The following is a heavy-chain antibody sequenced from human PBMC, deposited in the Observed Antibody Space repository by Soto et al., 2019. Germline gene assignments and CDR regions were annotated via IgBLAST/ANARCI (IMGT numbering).Heavy chain of an antibody. CDR1: GFTFSSYA. Sequence: GGSLRLSCSASGFTFSSYAMHWVRQAPGKGLEYVSAISSNGGSTYYADSVKGRFTISRDNSKNTLYLQMSSLRAEDTAVYYCVHPAYYYDSSGPEKNAFDIWGQGTMVTVSS. D-gene: IGHD3-22*01. CDR2: ISSNGGST. CDR3: VHPAYYYDSSGPEKNAFDI. V-gene: IGHV3-64D*08. J-gene: IGHJ3*02.